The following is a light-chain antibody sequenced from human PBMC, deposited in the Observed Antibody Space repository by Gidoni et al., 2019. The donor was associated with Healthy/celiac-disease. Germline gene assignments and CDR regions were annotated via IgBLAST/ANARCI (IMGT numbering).Light chain of an antibody. CDR1: QSVSSN. Sequence: EIVRTQSPATLSVSPGERATLSCRASQSVSSNLAWYPQKHGQAPRLLIYGASTRATGIPARFSGSGSGTEFTLTISSLQSEDFAVYYCQQYNNWPLTFGGGTKVEIK. CDR3: QQYNNWPLT. V-gene: IGKV3-15*01. CDR2: GAS. J-gene: IGKJ4*01.